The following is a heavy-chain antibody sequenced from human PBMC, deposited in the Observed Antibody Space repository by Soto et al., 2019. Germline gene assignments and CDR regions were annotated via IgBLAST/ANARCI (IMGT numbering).Heavy chain of an antibody. CDR3: ARDRTPPPYYYGMDV. Sequence: HPGGSLRLSCAASGFTFSSYWMSWVRQAPGKGLEWVANIKQDGSEKYYVDSVKGRFTISRDNAKNSLYLQMNSLRAEDTAVYYCARDRTPPPYYYGMDVWGQGTTVTVSS. CDR2: IKQDGSEK. D-gene: IGHD1-7*01. CDR1: GFTFSSYW. J-gene: IGHJ6*02. V-gene: IGHV3-7*03.